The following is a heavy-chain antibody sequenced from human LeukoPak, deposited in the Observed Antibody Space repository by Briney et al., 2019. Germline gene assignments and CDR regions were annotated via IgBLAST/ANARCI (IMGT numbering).Heavy chain of an antibody. CDR2: IYTNGNT. V-gene: IGHV3-23*05. Sequence: GGSLRLSCAVSGFIFRNYGMNWVRQAPGKGLEWVSGIYTNGNTRYADSVRGRFTISRDNSKNTLYLQMHSLRVDDTAVYYCAHLVWEYVGGLDVWGQGTTVTVSS. D-gene: IGHD3/OR15-3a*01. J-gene: IGHJ6*02. CDR3: AHLVWEYVGGLDV. CDR1: GFIFRNYG.